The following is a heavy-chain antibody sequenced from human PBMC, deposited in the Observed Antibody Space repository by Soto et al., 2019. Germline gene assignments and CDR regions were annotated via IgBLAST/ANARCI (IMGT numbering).Heavy chain of an antibody. CDR3: AKEAYSGSLGVGYGMDV. CDR1: EFTFSTYG. V-gene: IGHV3-30*18. D-gene: IGHD1-26*01. Sequence: QAQLVESGGGVVQPGRSLRLSCAASEFTFSTYGMHWVRQAPGKGLEWVAVISFDGTYKYYTDSVKGRFTISRDNSKNPLHLQMNSLRAEDTAVYYCAKEAYSGSLGVGYGMDVWGQGTTVTVSS. J-gene: IGHJ6*02. CDR2: ISFDGTYK.